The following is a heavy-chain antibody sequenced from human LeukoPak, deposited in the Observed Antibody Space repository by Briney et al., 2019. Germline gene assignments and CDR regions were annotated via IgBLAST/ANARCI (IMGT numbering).Heavy chain of an antibody. Sequence: GGSLRLSCVASGITFSSYSMNWVRQAPGKGLEWVSYISSFSGTINYADSVKGRFTISRDNAKNSLYLQMNSLRAEDTAVYYCAREKRGSGSYSLLPHWFDPWGQGTLVTVSS. CDR3: AREKRGSGSYSLLPHWFDP. V-gene: IGHV3-48*01. J-gene: IGHJ5*02. D-gene: IGHD3-10*01. CDR2: ISSFSGTI. CDR1: GITFSSYS.